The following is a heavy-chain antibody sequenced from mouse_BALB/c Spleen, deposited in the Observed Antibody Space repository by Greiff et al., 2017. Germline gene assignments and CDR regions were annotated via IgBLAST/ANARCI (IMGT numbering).Heavy chain of an antibody. CDR2: ISTYYGDA. V-gene: IGHV1S137*01. D-gene: IGHD1-1*01. Sequence: QVQLQQSGAELVRPGVSVKISCKGSGYTFTDYAMHWVKQSHAKSLEWIGVISTYYGDASYNQKFKGKATMTVDKSSSTAYMELARLTSEDSAIYYCAMGGKRYYYAMDYWGQGTSVTVSS. J-gene: IGHJ4*01. CDR1: GYTFTDYA. CDR3: AMGGKRYYYAMDY.